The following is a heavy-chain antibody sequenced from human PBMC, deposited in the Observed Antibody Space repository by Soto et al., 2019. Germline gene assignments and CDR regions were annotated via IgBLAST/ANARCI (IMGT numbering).Heavy chain of an antibody. CDR1: GFTFSSYS. Sequence: GGSLRLSCAASGFTFSSYSMNWVRQAPGKGLEWVSSISSSSSYIYYADSGKGRFTISGDNAKNSLYLQMNSLRAEDTAVYYCARDSLAAGTAFDIWGQGTMVTVSS. CDR2: ISSSSSYI. CDR3: ARDSLAAGTAFDI. J-gene: IGHJ3*02. V-gene: IGHV3-21*01. D-gene: IGHD6-13*01.